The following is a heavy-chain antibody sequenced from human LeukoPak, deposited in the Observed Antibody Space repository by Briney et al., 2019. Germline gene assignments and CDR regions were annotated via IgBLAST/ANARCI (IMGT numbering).Heavy chain of an antibody. J-gene: IGHJ5*02. Sequence: ASVKVSCKASGYTFIGYYIHWVRQAPGQGLEWMGWINPNSGGTNYAQKFQGRVTMTRDTSISTAYMELSSLRSDDTAVYYCARAWELGGWFDPWGQGTLVTVSS. CDR3: ARAWELGGWFDP. CDR1: GYTFIGYY. CDR2: INPNSGGT. V-gene: IGHV1-2*02. D-gene: IGHD1-26*01.